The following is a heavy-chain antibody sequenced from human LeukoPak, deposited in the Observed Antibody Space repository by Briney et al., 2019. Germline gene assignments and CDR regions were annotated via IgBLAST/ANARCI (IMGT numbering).Heavy chain of an antibody. Sequence: GGSLRLSCAASGFNFNANAMHWVRQAPGKGLEWVANIKQDGSEKHYVDSVKGRFTISRDNARNSVYLQMNSLSDDDTAVYYCARDGDYIMPPFDYWGQGILVTVSS. D-gene: IGHD4-17*01. CDR2: IKQDGSEK. J-gene: IGHJ4*02. CDR1: GFNFNANA. V-gene: IGHV3-7*01. CDR3: ARDGDYIMPPFDY.